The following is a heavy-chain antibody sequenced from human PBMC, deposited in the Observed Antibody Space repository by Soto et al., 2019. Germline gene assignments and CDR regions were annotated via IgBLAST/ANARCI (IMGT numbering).Heavy chain of an antibody. Sequence: SETLSLTCTVSGGSISIGDYYWSCIRQPPGKGLEWIGYIYYSGSTYYNPSLKSRVTISVDTSKNQFSLKLSSVTAADTAVYYCARRRGYSPDFDYWGQGTLVTVSS. CDR1: GGSISIGDYY. V-gene: IGHV4-30-4*01. CDR2: IYYSGST. J-gene: IGHJ4*02. CDR3: ARRRGYSPDFDY. D-gene: IGHD5-18*01.